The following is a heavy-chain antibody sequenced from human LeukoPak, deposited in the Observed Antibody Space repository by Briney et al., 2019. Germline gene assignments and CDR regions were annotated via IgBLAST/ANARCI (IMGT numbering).Heavy chain of an antibody. D-gene: IGHD5-18*01. CDR3: ARLKPDGYSDDY. V-gene: IGHV4-38-2*01. J-gene: IGHJ4*02. CDR2: IYHSGST. CDR1: GYSISGGYY. Sequence: SETLSLTCAVSGYSISGGYYWGWIRQPPGKGLEWIGSIYHSGSTYYNPSLKSRVTISVDTSKNQFSLKLSSVTAADTAVYYCARLKPDGYSDDYWGQGTLVTVSS.